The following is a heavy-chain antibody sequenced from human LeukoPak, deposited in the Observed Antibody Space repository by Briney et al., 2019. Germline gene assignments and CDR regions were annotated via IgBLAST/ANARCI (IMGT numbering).Heavy chain of an antibody. D-gene: IGHD2-15*01. Sequence: GGSLRLSWAGSGFTFRKYGMSWGRQAQGEGVEGGSAISGSGGSTYYADSVRGRFTISRDNSKNTLYLQMNSLRAEDTAIYYCAKDLHDIVVVVAATLDYWGQGTLVTVSS. CDR2: ISGSGGST. V-gene: IGHV3-23*01. J-gene: IGHJ4*02. CDR1: GFTFRKYG. CDR3: AKDLHDIVVVVAATLDY.